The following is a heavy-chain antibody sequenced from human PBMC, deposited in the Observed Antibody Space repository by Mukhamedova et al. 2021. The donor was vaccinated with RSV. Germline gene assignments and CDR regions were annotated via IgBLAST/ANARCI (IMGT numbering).Heavy chain of an antibody. J-gene: IGHJ4*02. D-gene: IGHD3-10*01. Sequence: SISSSSSYIYYADSVKGRFTISRDNAKNSLYLQMNSLRAEDTAVYYCARGPPKGSFDYWGQGTLVTVSS. CDR2: ISSSSSYI. V-gene: IGHV3-21*01. CDR3: ARGPPKGSFDY.